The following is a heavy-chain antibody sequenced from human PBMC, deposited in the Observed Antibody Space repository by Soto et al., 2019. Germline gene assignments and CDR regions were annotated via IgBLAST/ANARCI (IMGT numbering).Heavy chain of an antibody. CDR2: IYETGST. Sequence: LQLQESGPGLVKPSETLSLTCTVSGGSINSSDYYWGWIRQPPGKGLEWIGSIYETGSTYYNPSLKSRVAMSVDTSKRQFSLKLTSVTAADTALYYCATRQHLVTSCYFAYWGRGTLVTVSS. V-gene: IGHV4-39*01. D-gene: IGHD6-13*01. CDR1: GGSINSSDYY. J-gene: IGHJ4*02. CDR3: ATRQHLVTSCYFAY.